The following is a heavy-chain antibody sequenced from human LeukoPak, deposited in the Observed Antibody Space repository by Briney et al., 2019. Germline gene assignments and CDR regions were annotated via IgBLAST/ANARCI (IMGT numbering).Heavy chain of an antibody. CDR1: GFTFSIYS. J-gene: IGHJ4*02. Sequence: GGSLRLSCAASGFTFSIYSMNWVRQAPGKGLEWVSSISSSSIYIYYADSVKGRFTISRDNAKNSLYLQMSSLRAEDTAVYYCARGSRGNIAAAGHFDYWGQGTLVTVSS. CDR3: ARGSRGNIAAAGHFDY. V-gene: IGHV3-21*01. CDR2: ISSSSIYI. D-gene: IGHD6-13*01.